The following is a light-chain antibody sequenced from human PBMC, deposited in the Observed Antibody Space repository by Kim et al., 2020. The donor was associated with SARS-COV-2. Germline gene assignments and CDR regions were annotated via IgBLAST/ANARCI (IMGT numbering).Light chain of an antibody. Sequence: QTVTISCSGSSSNIASNSVSWYQQLPGTAPKLLIQSDTQRPSGVPDRFSGSKSGTSASLAIRGLQSEDEADYYCASWDDSLNGYYVFGPGTKVTVL. J-gene: IGLJ1*01. CDR3: ASWDDSLNGYYV. CDR1: SSNIASNS. CDR2: SDT. V-gene: IGLV1-44*01.